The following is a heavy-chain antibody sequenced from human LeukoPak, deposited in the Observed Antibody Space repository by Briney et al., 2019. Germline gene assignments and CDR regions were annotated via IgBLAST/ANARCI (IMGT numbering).Heavy chain of an antibody. CDR3: ARDPGVLRYFDWPAGLDY. Sequence: GGSLRLSCAASGFTFSDYYMSWIRQAPGKGLEWVSYISSSSSYTKYADSVKGRFTISRDNAKNSLYLQMNSLRAEDTAVYYCARDPGVLRYFDWPAGLDYWGQGTLVTVSS. V-gene: IGHV3-11*05. CDR1: GFTFSDYY. J-gene: IGHJ4*02. CDR2: ISSSSSYT. D-gene: IGHD3-9*01.